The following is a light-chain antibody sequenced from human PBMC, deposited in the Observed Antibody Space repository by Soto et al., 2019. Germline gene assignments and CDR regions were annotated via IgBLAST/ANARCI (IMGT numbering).Light chain of an antibody. Sequence: DIQMTQSPSTLSASVGDRVTITWRASQSISSWLAWYQQKPGKAPKLLIYDAYSLESGTPSRFRGRRSATEFTLTISSLKSEDFAVYYCQQYNNWHTITFGQGTRLEIK. V-gene: IGKV1-5*01. CDR2: DAY. CDR3: QQYNNWHTIT. J-gene: IGKJ5*01. CDR1: QSISSW.